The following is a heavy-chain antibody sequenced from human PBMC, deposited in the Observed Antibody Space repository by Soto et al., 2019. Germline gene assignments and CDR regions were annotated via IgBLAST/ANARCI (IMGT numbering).Heavy chain of an antibody. J-gene: IGHJ4*02. CDR3: AKTGAVAAMGYHFDC. D-gene: IGHD6-19*01. V-gene: IGHV3-30*18. Sequence: QVQLVESGGGVVQPGTSLRLSCAASGFTFSSYGIYWVRQAPGKGLEWVAVISHNGIDKRYADSVQGRFTISRDNSKNTLYLQMNSLRPDDTAVYYCAKTGAVAAMGYHFDCWGQGTLVTVSS. CDR1: GFTFSSYG. CDR2: ISHNGIDK.